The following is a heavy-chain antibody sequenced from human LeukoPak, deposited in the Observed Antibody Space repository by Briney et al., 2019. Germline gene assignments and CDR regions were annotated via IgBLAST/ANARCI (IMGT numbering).Heavy chain of an antibody. Sequence: ASVKVSCKASGYTFTSYGISWVRQAPGQGLEWMGWISAYNGNTNYAQKLQGRVTMTTDTSTSTAYMELRSLRSEDTDVYYCARGVLDYYDSSAEDAFDIWGQGTMVTVSS. CDR1: GYTFTSYG. CDR2: ISAYNGNT. J-gene: IGHJ3*02. V-gene: IGHV1-18*01. CDR3: ARGVLDYYDSSAEDAFDI. D-gene: IGHD3-22*01.